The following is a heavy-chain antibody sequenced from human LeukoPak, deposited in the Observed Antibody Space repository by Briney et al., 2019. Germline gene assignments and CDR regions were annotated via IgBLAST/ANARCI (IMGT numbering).Heavy chain of an antibody. CDR2: IYYSGST. V-gene: IGHV4-59*08. D-gene: IGHD5-12*01. J-gene: IGHJ4*02. Sequence: SETLSLTCTVSGGSISGYYWSWIRQPPGKGLEWIGYIYYSGSTNYNPSLKSRVTISVDTSKNQFSLKLSSVTAADTAVYYCARAYSGYDAIFDYWGQGTLVTVSS. CDR3: ARAYSGYDAIFDY. CDR1: GGSISGYY.